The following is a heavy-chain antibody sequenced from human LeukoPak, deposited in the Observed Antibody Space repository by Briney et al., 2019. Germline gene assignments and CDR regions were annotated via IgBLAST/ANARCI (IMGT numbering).Heavy chain of an antibody. CDR3: ARDRAGDYYYDSSGYYGGFDY. D-gene: IGHD3-22*01. V-gene: IGHV3-48*02. Sequence: PGGSLRLSCAASGFTFSSYSMNWVRQAPGKGLEWVSYTSSSSSTIYYADSVKGRFTISRDNAKNSLYLQMNSLRDEDTAVYYCARDRAGDYYYDSSGYYGGFDYWGQGTLVTVSS. CDR2: TSSSSSTI. CDR1: GFTFSSYS. J-gene: IGHJ4*02.